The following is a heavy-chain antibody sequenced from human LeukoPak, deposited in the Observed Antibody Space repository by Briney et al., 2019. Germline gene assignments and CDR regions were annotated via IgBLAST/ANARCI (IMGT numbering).Heavy chain of an antibody. D-gene: IGHD3-10*02. CDR3: AELGITMIGGV. V-gene: IGHV3-48*04. Sequence: GGSLRLSCAASGFTFSDYCMNWVRQAPGKGLEWVSYISSSGSTIYYADSVKGRFTISRDNAKSSLYLQMNSLRAEDTAVYYCAELGITMIGGVWGKGTTVTISS. J-gene: IGHJ6*04. CDR1: GFTFSDYC. CDR2: ISSSGSTI.